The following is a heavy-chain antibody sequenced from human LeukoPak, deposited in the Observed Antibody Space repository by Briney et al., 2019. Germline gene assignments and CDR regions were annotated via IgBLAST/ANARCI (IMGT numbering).Heavy chain of an antibody. CDR2: IRYDGSNK. J-gene: IGHJ4*02. CDR3: ANINSSGWSEYYFDY. CDR1: GFTFSSYG. Sequence: GGSLRLSCAASGFTFSSYGMHWVRQAPGKGLEWVAFIRYDGSNKYYADSVKGRFTISRDNSKNTLYLQMNSLRAEDTAVYYCANINSSGWSEYYFDYWGQGTLVTVSS. D-gene: IGHD6-19*01. V-gene: IGHV3-30*02.